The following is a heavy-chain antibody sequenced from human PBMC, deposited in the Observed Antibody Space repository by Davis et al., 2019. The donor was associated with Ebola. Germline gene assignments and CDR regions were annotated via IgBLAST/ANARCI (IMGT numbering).Heavy chain of an antibody. V-gene: IGHV4-59*12. CDR3: ARERGTMIVVNFDL. CDR2: IYYSGST. J-gene: IGHJ2*01. D-gene: IGHD3-22*01. Sequence: PSETLSLTCTVAGGSISSYYWSWIRQPPGKGLEWIWYIYYSGSTNYNPSLKSRVTISVDTSKNQFSLKLSSVTAADTAVYYCARERGTMIVVNFDLWGRGTLVTVSS. CDR1: GGSISSYY.